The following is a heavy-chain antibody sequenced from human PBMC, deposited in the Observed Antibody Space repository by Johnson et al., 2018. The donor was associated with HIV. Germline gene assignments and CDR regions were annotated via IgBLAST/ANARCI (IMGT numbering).Heavy chain of an antibody. V-gene: IGHV3-30-3*01. CDR3: ARDPGYLGAIEI. D-gene: IGHD1-26*01. CDR2: TSYDGSNK. CDR1: GFTFSSYA. Sequence: QVQLVESGGGAVQPGRSLRLSCAASGFTFSSYAMHRVRQAPGTALEWVAVTSYDGSNKYYAYSVKGRFTISRDNSKNTLDLQMDSLGGEDTAVYYRARDPGYLGAIEIWGQGIIVTVSS. J-gene: IGHJ3*02.